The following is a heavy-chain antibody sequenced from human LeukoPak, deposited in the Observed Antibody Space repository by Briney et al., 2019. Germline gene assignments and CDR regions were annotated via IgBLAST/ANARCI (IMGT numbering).Heavy chain of an antibody. Sequence: VSAVKVSCKAFGYSFTGYQLHWVRPAPRQGLEWMGWVNPKTGGTNYARKFQGRVTMTRDTSINTVNMELSRLTSDDTAVYYCAREFSSKLEWLAYVTGDDAFDVWGQGTMITVS. CDR1: GYSFTGYQ. CDR2: VNPKTGGT. CDR3: AREFSSKLEWLAYVTGDDAFDV. J-gene: IGHJ3*01. D-gene: IGHD3-3*01. V-gene: IGHV1-2*02.